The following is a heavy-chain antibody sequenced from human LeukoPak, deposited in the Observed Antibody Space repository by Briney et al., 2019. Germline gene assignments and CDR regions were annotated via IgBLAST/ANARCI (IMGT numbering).Heavy chain of an antibody. CDR3: ARAVGYFDHSLDY. CDR1: GGSIGSSNW. Sequence: PSETLSLTCAVSGGSIGSSNWWSWVRQPPGKGLEWIGEIYHSGSTNYIPSLKSRVTISVDKSKNQFSLKLSSVTAADTAVYYCARAVGYFDHSLDYWGQGTLVTVSS. D-gene: IGHD3-9*01. CDR2: IYHSGST. J-gene: IGHJ4*02. V-gene: IGHV4-4*02.